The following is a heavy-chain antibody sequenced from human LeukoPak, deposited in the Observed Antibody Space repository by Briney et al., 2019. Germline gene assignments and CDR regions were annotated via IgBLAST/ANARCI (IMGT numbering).Heavy chain of an antibody. J-gene: IGHJ2*01. D-gene: IGHD2-15*01. CDR1: GYTFTGNH. CDR3: AKEADIVSFDL. Sequence: GASVKVSCKASGYTFTGNHVHSVRQAPGQGLEWMGWIDPNSGGTKYAQKFQDRVTMTSDTSISTAYMELSGLRSDDTAVYFCAKEADIVSFDLWGRGTLVTVSS. V-gene: IGHV1-2*02. CDR2: IDPNSGGT.